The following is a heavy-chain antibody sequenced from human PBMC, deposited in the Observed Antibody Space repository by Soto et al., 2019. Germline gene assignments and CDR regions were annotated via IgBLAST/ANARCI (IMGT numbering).Heavy chain of an antibody. D-gene: IGHD4-17*01. CDR2: IKQDGIEQ. CDR3: AKDWPGTSSVTSDY. J-gene: IGHJ4*02. V-gene: IGHV3-7*03. CDR1: GFTFSSYW. Sequence: GGSLRLSCAASGFTFSSYWMSWVRQAPGKGLEWVANIKQDGIEQYYADSVKGRFTISRDNYRNTLYLQMNSLRADDTAMYFCAKDWPGTSSVTSDYWGQGTLVTVSS.